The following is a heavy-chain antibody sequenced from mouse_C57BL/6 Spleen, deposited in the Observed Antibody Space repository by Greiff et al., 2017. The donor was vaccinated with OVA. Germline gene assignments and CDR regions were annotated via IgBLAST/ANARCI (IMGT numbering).Heavy chain of an antibody. Sequence: VQLQQSGAELVRPGASVTLSCTASGFNIKDYYMHWVKQRPEQGLECIGRIDPEDGDTEYAPKFQGKATMTADTSPNTAYLQLRSLRSENTAVYYGTKQDYSNYLAWFAYWGQGTLVTVSA. CDR1: GFNIKDYY. V-gene: IGHV14-1*01. CDR3: TKQDYSNYLAWFAY. CDR2: IDPEDGDT. D-gene: IGHD2-5*01. J-gene: IGHJ3*01.